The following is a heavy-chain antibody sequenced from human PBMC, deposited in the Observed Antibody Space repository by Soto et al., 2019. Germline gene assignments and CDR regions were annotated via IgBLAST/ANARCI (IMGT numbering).Heavy chain of an antibody. V-gene: IGHV3-23*01. CDR3: AKGVPGIAVAGTGYFQH. CDR2: ISGSGDST. Sequence: GGSLRLSCAASGFTLSIYAMSWVRQAPGKGLEWVSGISGSGDSTYYADSVKGRFTISRDNSKNTLYLQMNSLRAEDTAVYYCAKGVPGIAVAGTGYFQHWGQGTLVTVSS. CDR1: GFTLSIYA. D-gene: IGHD6-19*01. J-gene: IGHJ1*01.